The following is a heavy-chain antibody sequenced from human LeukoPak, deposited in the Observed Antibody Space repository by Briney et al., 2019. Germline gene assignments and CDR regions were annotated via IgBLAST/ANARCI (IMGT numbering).Heavy chain of an antibody. CDR2: IYYIGST. J-gene: IGHJ4*02. CDR1: GGSISSYF. D-gene: IGHD1-26*01. Sequence: SETLSLTCTVSGGSISSYFWSWIRQPPGKGLEWIGYIYYIGSTNYNPSLKSRVTISVDTSKNQFSLQLSSVTAADTAVYYCARAEGRVGATDFDYWGQGTLVTVSS. V-gene: IGHV4-59*01. CDR3: ARAEGRVGATDFDY.